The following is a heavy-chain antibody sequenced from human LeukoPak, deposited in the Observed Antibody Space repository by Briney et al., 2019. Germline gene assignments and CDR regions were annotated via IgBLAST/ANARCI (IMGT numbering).Heavy chain of an antibody. Sequence: TGGSLRLSCAASGLTFSNYAMSWVRQAPGKGLEWVSAISGSGGSTYYADSVKGRFTISRDNSKNTLYLQMNSLRAEDTAVYYCAKETAVVGWYHGMDVWGQWTTVTVSS. CDR2: ISGSGGST. J-gene: IGHJ6*02. CDR1: GLTFSNYA. CDR3: AKETAVVGWYHGMDV. D-gene: IGHD6-19*01. V-gene: IGHV3-23*01.